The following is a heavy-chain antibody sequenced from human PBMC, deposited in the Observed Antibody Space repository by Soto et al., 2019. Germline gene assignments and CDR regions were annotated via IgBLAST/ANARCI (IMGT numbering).Heavy chain of an antibody. D-gene: IGHD6-19*01. CDR1: GGSISSSSYY. V-gene: IGHV4-39*01. J-gene: IGHJ4*02. CDR3: ARVEMAAFDY. Sequence: SETLSLTCIVSGGSISSSSYYWGWIRQPPGKGLEWIGSIYYSGSTYYNPSLKSRVTISVDTSKNQFSLKLSSVTAADTAVYYCARVEMAAFDYWGQGTLVTVSS. CDR2: IYYSGST.